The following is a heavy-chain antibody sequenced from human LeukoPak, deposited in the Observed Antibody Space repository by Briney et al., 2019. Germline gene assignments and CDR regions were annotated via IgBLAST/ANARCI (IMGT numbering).Heavy chain of an antibody. V-gene: IGHV1-3*01. CDR2: INAGNGNT. CDR3: ARSILVVPVASHYNYGVDV. CDR1: GYTFAKYA. D-gene: IGHD2-2*01. J-gene: IGHJ6*02. Sequence: ASMKVSCKASGYTFAKYAIHWVRQAPGQRLEWMGWINAGNGNTRYSQKFQSGVTITRDTSASTAYMELSSLRSEDTAVYYCARSILVVPVASHYNYGVDVWGQGTTVTVSS.